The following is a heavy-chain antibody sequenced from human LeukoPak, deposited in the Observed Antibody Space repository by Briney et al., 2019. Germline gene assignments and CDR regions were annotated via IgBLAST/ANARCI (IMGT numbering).Heavy chain of an antibody. D-gene: IGHD3-22*01. CDR2: INPSSGDT. CDR1: GYSFTGYY. V-gene: IGHV1-2*02. CDR3: AGVPFYYDSRSNDAFNI. J-gene: IGHJ3*02. Sequence: ASVKVSCKASGYSFTGYYIHWVRQAPGQGLEWMGWINPSSGDTNYAQKFQGRVTVTRDTSISTAYMELSRLRSDDTAVYYCAGVPFYYDSRSNDAFNIWGQGTMVTVSS.